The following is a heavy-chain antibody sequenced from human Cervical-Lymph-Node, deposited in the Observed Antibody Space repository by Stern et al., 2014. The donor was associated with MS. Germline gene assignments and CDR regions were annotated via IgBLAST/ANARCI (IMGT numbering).Heavy chain of an antibody. CDR1: GYTFIRYG. CDR2: ISAYTGNT. CDR3: ARVGARGALGY. Sequence: QLVQSGAEVKKPGASVKVSCKASGYTFIRYGITWVRQAPGQGPEWMGWISAYTGNTSYAQKFQGRVTVTTDTSTSTAYMEMRSLRADDTALYYCARVGARGALGYWGQGTLVTVSS. V-gene: IGHV1-18*01. D-gene: IGHD1-26*01. J-gene: IGHJ4*02.